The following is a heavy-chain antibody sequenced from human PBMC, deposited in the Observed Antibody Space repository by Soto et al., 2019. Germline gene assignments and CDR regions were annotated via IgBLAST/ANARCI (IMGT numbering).Heavy chain of an antibody. CDR1: GFTFSSYA. J-gene: IGHJ3*02. Sequence: GGSLRLSCAASGFTFSSYAMSWVRQAPGKGLEWVSAISGSGGSTYYADSVKGRFTISRDNSKNTLYLQMISLSAEDTAVYYCAKDGLPGGYSDAFDIWGQGTMVTVSS. V-gene: IGHV3-23*01. CDR2: ISGSGGST. D-gene: IGHD6-13*01. CDR3: AKDGLPGGYSDAFDI.